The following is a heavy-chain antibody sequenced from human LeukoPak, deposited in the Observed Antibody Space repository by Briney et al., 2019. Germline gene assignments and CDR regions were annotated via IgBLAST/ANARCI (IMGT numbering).Heavy chain of an antibody. V-gene: IGHV1-46*01. CDR3: AREDSGSYSEYFQH. CDR2: ISPSGGST. D-gene: IGHD1-26*01. Sequence: ASVKVSCKASGYSFTNYYMHWVRQAPGQGLEWMGIISPSGGSTTYAQKFQGRVTMTRDTSTSTVHMELSSLRSEDTAVYYCAREDSGSYSEYFQHWGQGTLVTVSS. J-gene: IGHJ1*01. CDR1: GYSFTNYY.